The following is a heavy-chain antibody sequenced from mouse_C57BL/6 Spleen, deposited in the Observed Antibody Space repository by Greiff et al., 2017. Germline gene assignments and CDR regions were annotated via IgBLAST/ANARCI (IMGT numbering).Heavy chain of an antibody. V-gene: IGHV1-59*01. CDR3: ARSTTVVEDYFDY. D-gene: IGHD1-1*01. Sequence: QVQLKQPGAELVRPGTSVKLSCKASGYTFTSYWMHWVKQRPGQGLEWIGVIDPSDSYTNYNQKFKGKATLTVDTSSSTAYMQLSSLTSEDSAVYYCARSTTVVEDYFDYWGQGTTLTVSS. CDR1: GYTFTSYW. CDR2: IDPSDSYT. J-gene: IGHJ2*01.